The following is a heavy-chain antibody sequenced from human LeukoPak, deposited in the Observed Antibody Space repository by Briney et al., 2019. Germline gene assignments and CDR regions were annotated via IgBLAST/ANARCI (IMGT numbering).Heavy chain of an antibody. V-gene: IGHV3-9*01. J-gene: IGHJ1*01. CDR2: ISWNGGSI. CDR1: GFTFDDYA. Sequence: PGRSLRLSCAASGFTFDDYAMHWVRQAPGKGLEWVSGISWNGGSIGYADSVKGRFTISRDNAKNSLYLQMNSLRAEDTAVYYCATYNSRNAREFQSWGQGTLVTVSS. D-gene: IGHD3-22*01. CDR3: ATYNSRNAREFQS.